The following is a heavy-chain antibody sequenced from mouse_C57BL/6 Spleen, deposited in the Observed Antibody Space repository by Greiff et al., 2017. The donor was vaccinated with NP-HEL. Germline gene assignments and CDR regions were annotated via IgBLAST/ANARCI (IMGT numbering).Heavy chain of an antibody. CDR2: INPNNGGT. D-gene: IGHD4-1*01. Sequence: EVQLQQSGPELVKPGASVKIPCKASGYTFTDYNMDWVKQSHGKSLEWIGDINPNNGGTIYNQKFKGKATLTVDKSSSTAYMELRSLTSEDTAVYYCARSSNWGYAMDYWGQGTSVTVSS. J-gene: IGHJ4*01. CDR3: ARSSNWGYAMDY. V-gene: IGHV1-18*01. CDR1: GYTFTDYN.